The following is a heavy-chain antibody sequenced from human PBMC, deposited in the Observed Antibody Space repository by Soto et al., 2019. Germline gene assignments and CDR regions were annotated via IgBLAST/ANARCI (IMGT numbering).Heavy chain of an antibody. Sequence: SETLSLTCTVSGGSIRSGGYYWSWIRQHPGKGLEWIGYIYYSGSTYYNPSLKSRVTISVDTSKNQFSLKLSSVTAADTAVYYCARGEQLAAFLWGQGTLVTVSS. CDR1: GGSIRSGGYY. D-gene: IGHD6-13*01. V-gene: IGHV4-31*02. CDR3: ARGEQLAAFL. J-gene: IGHJ4*02. CDR2: IYYSGST.